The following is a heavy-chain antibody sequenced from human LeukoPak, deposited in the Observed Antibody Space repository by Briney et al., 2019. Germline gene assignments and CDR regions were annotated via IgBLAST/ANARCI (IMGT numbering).Heavy chain of an antibody. CDR1: GYTFTSYG. J-gene: IGHJ4*02. Sequence: ASVKVSCKASGYTFTSYGISWVRQAPGQGLEWMGWISAYNGNTNYAQKLQGRVTMTTDTSTSTAYMELRSLRSDDTAVYYCARDPGYDFWSGYYPILFDYWGQGTLVTVSS. D-gene: IGHD3-3*01. CDR2: ISAYNGNT. V-gene: IGHV1-18*01. CDR3: ARDPGYDFWSGYYPILFDY.